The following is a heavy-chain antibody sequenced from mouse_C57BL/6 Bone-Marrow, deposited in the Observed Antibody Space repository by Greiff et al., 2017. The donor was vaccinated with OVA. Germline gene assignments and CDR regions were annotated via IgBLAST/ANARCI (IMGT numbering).Heavy chain of an antibody. D-gene: IGHD2-10*02. J-gene: IGHJ4*01. CDR2: IYPGDGDT. V-gene: IGHV1-82*01. CDR1: GYAFSSSW. Sequence: QVQLQQSGPELVKPGASVKISCKASGYAFSSSWMNWVKQRPGKGLEWIGRIYPGDGDTNYNGKFKGKATLTADKSSSTAYMQLSSLTSEDSAVYFSARCMAGGDDWGQGTSVTVSS. CDR3: ARCMAGGDD.